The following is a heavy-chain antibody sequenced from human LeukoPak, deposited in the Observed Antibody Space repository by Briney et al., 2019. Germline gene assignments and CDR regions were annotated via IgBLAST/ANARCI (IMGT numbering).Heavy chain of an antibody. V-gene: IGHV3-74*01. CDR2: LNGDGTNI. Sequence: GGSLRLSCAASGFTLSSYAMTWVRQVPGKGLVWVSRLNGDGTNIIYADSVKGRFTISRDNAENTLYLQMNSLRAEDTALYYCARSQSGVFDVWGQGTMVTVSS. D-gene: IGHD2-8*01. CDR3: ARSQSGVFDV. CDR1: GFTLSSYA. J-gene: IGHJ3*01.